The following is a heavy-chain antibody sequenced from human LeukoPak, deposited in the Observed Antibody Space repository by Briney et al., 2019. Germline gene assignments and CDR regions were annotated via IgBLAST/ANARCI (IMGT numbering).Heavy chain of an antibody. Sequence: PGGSLRLSCAASGFTFSSYAMSWVRQAPGKGLEWVSAISGSGGSTYYADSVKGRFTISRDNSKNTLYLQMNSLRAEDTAVYYCAKDSGRYGGNSVLFDYWGQGTLVTVSS. D-gene: IGHD4-23*01. CDR2: ISGSGGST. J-gene: IGHJ4*02. CDR3: AKDSGRYGGNSVLFDY. CDR1: GFTFSSYA. V-gene: IGHV3-23*01.